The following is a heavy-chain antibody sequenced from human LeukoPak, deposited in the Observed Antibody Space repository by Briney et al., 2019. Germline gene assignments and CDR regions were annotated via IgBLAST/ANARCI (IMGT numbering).Heavy chain of an antibody. J-gene: IGHJ4*02. CDR2: ISSSSSHI. Sequence: GGSLRLSCAASGFTFSSYSMNWVRQAPGKGLEWVSSISSSSSHIYYADSVKGRFTISRDNAKNSLYLQMNSLRAEDTAVYYCASPLRIVVAGSDYGWWGQGTLVTVSS. CDR3: ASPLRIVVAGSDYGW. CDR1: GFTFSSYS. V-gene: IGHV3-21*01. D-gene: IGHD6-19*01.